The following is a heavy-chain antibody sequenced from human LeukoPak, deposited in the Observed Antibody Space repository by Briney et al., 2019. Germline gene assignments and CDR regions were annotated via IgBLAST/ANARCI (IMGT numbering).Heavy chain of an antibody. D-gene: IGHD3-10*01. CDR1: GGSVSGDNYY. CDR3: AREMYYSGSGSPNAFDI. V-gene: IGHV4-61*01. Sequence: SETLSLTCTVSGGSVSGDNYYWTWMRQPPGKGLEWIGYIYYSGSTNYNPSLKSRVTISIDTSKNQFSLKLSFVTAADTAVYFCAREMYYSGSGSPNAFDIWGQGTMVTVSS. J-gene: IGHJ3*02. CDR2: IYYSGST.